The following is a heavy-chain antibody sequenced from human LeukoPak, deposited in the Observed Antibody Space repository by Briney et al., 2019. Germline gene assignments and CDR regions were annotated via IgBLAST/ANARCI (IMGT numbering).Heavy chain of an antibody. CDR3: ARDGFYYHYYMDV. CDR1: GGTVTSSTYF. J-gene: IGHJ6*03. CDR2: ISYSGAT. Sequence: KSAETLSLTCTLSGGTVTSSTYFWGWIRQPPGKELEWIGSISYSGATYYNPSLKSRVSMSVHTSKNQFSLKLSSVTAADTAVYYCARDGFYYHYYMDVWGEGTTVTVSS. D-gene: IGHD1-14*01. V-gene: IGHV4-39*07.